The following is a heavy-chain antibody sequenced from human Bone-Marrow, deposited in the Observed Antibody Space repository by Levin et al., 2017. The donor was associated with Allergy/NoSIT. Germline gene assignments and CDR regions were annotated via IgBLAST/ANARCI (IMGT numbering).Heavy chain of an antibody. J-gene: IGHJ4*02. Sequence: ASVKVSCAASGFTLSGSSVHWVRQASGKGLEWVGRIRSKSNNDATAYVASVKGRFTISRDDSKNIVYLQMDSLKTEDTAVYYCTRSTLGVLITFGGVSDDWGQGTPVTVSS. CDR2: IRSKSNNDAT. D-gene: IGHD3-16*01. CDR1: GFTLSGSS. CDR3: TRSTLGVLITFGGVSDD. V-gene: IGHV3-73*01.